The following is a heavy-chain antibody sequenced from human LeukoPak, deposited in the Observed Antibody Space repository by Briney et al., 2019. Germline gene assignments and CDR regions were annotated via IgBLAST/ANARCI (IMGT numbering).Heavy chain of an antibody. Sequence: GGSLRLSCAASGFTFSTYAMSWVRQAPGKGLEWVGVISRSGSSTYYAASVKGRFTISRDNSQNTLYLQMNSLRAEDTAVYYCGKKMATIRAFDFGGQGQRVLVSA. CDR1: GFTFSTYA. CDR2: ISRSGSST. CDR3: GKKMATIRAFDF. D-gene: IGHD5-24*01. V-gene: IGHV3-23*01. J-gene: IGHJ3*01.